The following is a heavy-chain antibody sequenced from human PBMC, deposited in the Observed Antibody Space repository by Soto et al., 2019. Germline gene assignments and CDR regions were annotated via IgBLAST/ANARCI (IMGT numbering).Heavy chain of an antibody. CDR3: ARVWSKYYFDY. J-gene: IGHJ4*02. Sequence: GGSLRLSCAASGVTFSSYGMHWVRQATGKGLEWVAVIWYDGSNKYYADSVKGRFTISRDNSKNTLYLQMNSLRAEDTAVYYCARVWSKYYFDYWGQGTLVTVSS. CDR2: IWYDGSNK. D-gene: IGHD1-26*01. V-gene: IGHV3-33*01. CDR1: GVTFSSYG.